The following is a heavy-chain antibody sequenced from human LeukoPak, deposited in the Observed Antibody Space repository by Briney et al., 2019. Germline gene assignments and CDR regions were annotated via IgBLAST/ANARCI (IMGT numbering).Heavy chain of an antibody. J-gene: IGHJ5*02. D-gene: IGHD2-15*01. CDR2: IWYDGSNK. CDR3: AKDGSGGGWKWFDP. CDR1: GFTFSSYG. Sequence: PGGSLRLSCAASGFTFSSYGFHWVRQAPGKGLEWVAVIWYDGSNKYYADSVKGRFTISRDSSKNTLYLQMNSLRAEDTAVYYCAKDGSGGGWKWFDPWGQGTLGTVSS. V-gene: IGHV3-33*06.